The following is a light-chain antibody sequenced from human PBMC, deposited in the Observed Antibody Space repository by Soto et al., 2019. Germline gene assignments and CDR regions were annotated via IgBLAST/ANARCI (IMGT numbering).Light chain of an antibody. Sequence: QSALTQPAAVSGSPGQSITISCTGTSSDVGTYNYVSWYQQHPGKAPKLMFYDVSNRPSGVSNRFSGSKSGNTASLTIFGLKAEDEGDYYCSSYTTTSTQIFGGGTQRTV. CDR2: DVS. CDR3: SSYTTTSTQI. J-gene: IGLJ2*01. CDR1: SSDVGTYNY. V-gene: IGLV2-14*01.